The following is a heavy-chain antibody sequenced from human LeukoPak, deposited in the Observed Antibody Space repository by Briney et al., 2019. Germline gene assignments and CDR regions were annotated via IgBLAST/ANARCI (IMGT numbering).Heavy chain of an antibody. CDR2: ISGSGSTI. CDR1: GFTFSSYA. D-gene: IGHD2-15*01. J-gene: IGHJ4*02. Sequence: GGSLRLSCAASGFTFSSYAMSWVRQAPGKGLEWVSAISGSGSTIYYADSVKGRFTISRDNAKNSLYLQMNSLRAEDTAVYYCARSDYCDYWGQGTLVTVSS. CDR3: ARSDYCDY. V-gene: IGHV3-48*03.